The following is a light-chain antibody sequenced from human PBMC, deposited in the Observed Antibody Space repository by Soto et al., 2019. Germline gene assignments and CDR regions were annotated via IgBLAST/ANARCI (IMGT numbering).Light chain of an antibody. V-gene: IGKV3-11*01. CDR3: QHRNNWPLT. CDR2: DAS. CDR1: QTISRY. J-gene: IGKJ4*01. Sequence: EIVLTQSPATLSLSPGERATLSCRASQTISRYLAWYQQRLGQAPRLLIYDASNRATDIPARFSGSGSGTDFTLTISSLEPEDFAVYYCQHRNNWPLTFGGGTKVEIK.